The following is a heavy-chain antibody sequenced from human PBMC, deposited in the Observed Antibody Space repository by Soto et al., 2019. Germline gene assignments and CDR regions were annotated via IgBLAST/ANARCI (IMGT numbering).Heavy chain of an antibody. D-gene: IGHD3-3*01. CDR1: GYTFTSYA. CDR2: INAGNGNT. V-gene: IGHV1-3*01. J-gene: IGHJ3*02. CDR3: ARAVYDFWNCYVGYYDAFDI. Sequence: ASVKVSCKASGYTFTSYAMHWVRQAPGQRLEWMGWINAGNGNTKYSQKFQGRVTITRDTSASTAYMELSSLRSEDTAVYYCARAVYDFWNCYVGYYDAFDIWSRGTMVTVSS.